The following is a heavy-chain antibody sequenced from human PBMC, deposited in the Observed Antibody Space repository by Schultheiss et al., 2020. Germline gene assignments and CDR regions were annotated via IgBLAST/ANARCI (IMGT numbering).Heavy chain of an antibody. CDR3: AKSRRFLEWLLDY. J-gene: IGHJ4*02. CDR1: GFTFSSYG. Sequence: SLRLSCAASGFTFSSYGMHWVRQAPGKGLEWVAVIWYDGSNKYYADSVKGRFTISRDNSKNTLYLQMNSLRAEDTAVYYCAKSRRFLEWLLDYWGQGTLVTGSS. CDR2: IWYDGSNK. D-gene: IGHD3-3*01. V-gene: IGHV3-33*06.